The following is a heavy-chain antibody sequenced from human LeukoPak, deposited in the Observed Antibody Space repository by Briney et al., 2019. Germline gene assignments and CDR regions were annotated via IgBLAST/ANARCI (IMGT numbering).Heavy chain of an antibody. V-gene: IGHV4-34*01. Sequence: SETLSLTCAVYGGSFSGYYWSWIRQPPGKGLEWIGEINHSGSTNYNPSLKSRVTISVDTSRKQFFLRLSSVTAADTAMYYCARASSGWMNYWGQGTLVTVSS. J-gene: IGHJ4*02. CDR1: GGSFSGYY. CDR2: INHSGST. D-gene: IGHD6-19*01. CDR3: ARASSGWMNY.